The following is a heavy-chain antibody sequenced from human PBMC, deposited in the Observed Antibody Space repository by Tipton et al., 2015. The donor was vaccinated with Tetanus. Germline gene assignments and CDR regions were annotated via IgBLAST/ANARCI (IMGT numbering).Heavy chain of an antibody. D-gene: IGHD6-19*01. Sequence: QLVQSGGGVVQPGRSLRLSCAASGFTFSSYGMHWVRQAPGKGLEWVAVIWYDGSNKYYADSVKGRFTISRDNSKNTLYLQMNSLRAEDTAVYYCARDLRAVAGTFDYWGQGTLVTVSS. CDR3: ARDLRAVAGTFDY. J-gene: IGHJ4*02. CDR2: IWYDGSNK. CDR1: GFTFSSYG. V-gene: IGHV3-33*01.